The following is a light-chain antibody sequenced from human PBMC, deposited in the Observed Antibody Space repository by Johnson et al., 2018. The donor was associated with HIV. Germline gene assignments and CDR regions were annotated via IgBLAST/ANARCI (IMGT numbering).Light chain of an antibody. V-gene: IGLV1-51*02. CDR3: GTWDSSLSASYV. CDR2: EIN. CDR1: SSNIGNNY. J-gene: IGLJ1*01. Sequence: QAVLTQPPSVSAAPGQKVTISCSGSSSNIGNNYISWFQYLPGSAPKLLIYEINKRPSGIPDRFSGSKSGTSATLGITGLQTGDEADYYCGTWDSSLSASYVFGTGTKVTVL.